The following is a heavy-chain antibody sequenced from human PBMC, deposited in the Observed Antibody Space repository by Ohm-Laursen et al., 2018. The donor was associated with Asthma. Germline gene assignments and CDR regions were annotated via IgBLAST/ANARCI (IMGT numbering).Heavy chain of an antibody. J-gene: IGHJ6*02. CDR3: ARDIVVVPAPTDYYYYYGMDV. CDR1: GYTFTDYY. V-gene: IGHV1-2*04. CDR2: INPKSGGT. D-gene: IGHD2-2*01. Sequence: ASVKVSCKASGYTFTDYYIHWVRQAPGQGLEWMGWINPKSGGTKYAQKFKGWVTMTRDTSISTADMELSRLRSDDTAVYYCARDIVVVPAPTDYYYYYGMDVWGQGTTVTVSS.